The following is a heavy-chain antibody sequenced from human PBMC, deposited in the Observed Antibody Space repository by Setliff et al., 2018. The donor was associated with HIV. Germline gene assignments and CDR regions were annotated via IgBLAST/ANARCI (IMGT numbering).Heavy chain of an antibody. D-gene: IGHD2-15*01. CDR2: IYFSGSA. CDR1: GDSISSGNFF. J-gene: IGHJ4*02. Sequence: SETLSLTCSVSGDSISSGNFFWSWIRQSPGKGLEWIGYIYFSGSATHNPSLKSPASISVDTSKNQFYLTLSSVTAADTAVYYCARGRVFCNGDSCYHFDFWGQGILVTVSS. V-gene: IGHV4-30-4*01. CDR3: ARGRVFCNGDSCYHFDF.